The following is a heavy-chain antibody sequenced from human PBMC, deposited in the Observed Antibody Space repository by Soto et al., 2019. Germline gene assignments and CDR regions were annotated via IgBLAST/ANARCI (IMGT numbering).Heavy chain of an antibody. V-gene: IGHV3-74*01. CDR2: ITGDASST. J-gene: IGHJ4*02. CDR3: ASGYCSSTSCYLFDYFDY. Sequence: PGGSLRLSCAASGFTFSNYWMHWVRQAPGKGLVWVSRITGDASSTNYADSVKGRLTISRDNAKNTLHLQMNSLRVEDTAVYYCASGYCSSTSCYLFDYFDYWGQGTLVTVSS. CDR1: GFTFSNYW. D-gene: IGHD2-2*01.